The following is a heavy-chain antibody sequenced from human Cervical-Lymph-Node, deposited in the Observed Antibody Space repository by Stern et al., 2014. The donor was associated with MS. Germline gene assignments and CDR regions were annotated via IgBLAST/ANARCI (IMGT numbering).Heavy chain of an antibody. V-gene: IGHV1-69*01. D-gene: IGHD3-10*01. J-gene: IGHJ5*02. Sequence: VQLVQSGAEAKKPGSSVRVSCKASGGSFKSYAFNWLRQAPGQGLEWMGDIVPMFAKANYAQKFQGRVTVTADEATNTVYMELSFLTSEDTAVYYCARERSIHYPAFAPWGQGTLVTVCS. CDR2: IVPMFAKA. CDR3: ARERSIHYPAFAP. CDR1: GGSFKSYA.